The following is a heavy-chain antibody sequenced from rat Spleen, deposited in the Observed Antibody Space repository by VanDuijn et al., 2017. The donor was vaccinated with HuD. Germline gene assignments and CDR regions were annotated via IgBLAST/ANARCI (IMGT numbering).Heavy chain of an antibody. CDR3: ARHPQLGVFWYFDF. D-gene: IGHD5-1*01. J-gene: IGHJ1*01. CDR2: ISYEGSST. V-gene: IGHV5-22*01. CDR1: GFTFSDYY. Sequence: EVQLVESGGGLVQPGRSLKLSCAASGFTFSDYYMAWVRQAPKKGLEWVASISYEGSSTYYGDSVKGRFTISRDNAKSTLYLQMSSLRSEDTATYYCARHPQLGVFWYFDFWGPGTMVTVSS.